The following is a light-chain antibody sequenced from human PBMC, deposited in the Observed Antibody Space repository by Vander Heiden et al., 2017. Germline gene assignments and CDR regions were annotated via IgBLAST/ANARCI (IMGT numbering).Light chain of an antibody. CDR1: SGHSTYL. Sequence: QPVVTQSSSASASLGSSVRLTCTLSSGHSTYLIAWHQQQPGKAPRYLMKVERSGNYNKGSGVPDRFSGSSSGGDRYLTISNLQFKDEAEYYCEAWDDDSWVFGGGTKLTVL. J-gene: IGLJ3*02. CDR3: EAWDDDSWV. CDR2: VERSGNY. V-gene: IGLV4-60*02.